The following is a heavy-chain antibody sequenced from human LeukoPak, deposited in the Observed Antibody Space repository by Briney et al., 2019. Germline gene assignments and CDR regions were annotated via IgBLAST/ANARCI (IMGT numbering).Heavy chain of an antibody. J-gene: IGHJ4*02. V-gene: IGHV4-30-4*01. CDR3: ARVIEGNNYDILTGYYIPLHFDY. CDR1: GGSISSGDYC. CDR2: IYYSGST. Sequence: PSETLSLTCTVSGGSISSGDYCWSWIRQPPGKGLEWIGYIYYSGSTYYNPSLKSRVTISVDTSKNQFSLKLSSVTAADTAVYFCARVIEGNNYDILTGYYIPLHFDYWGQGTLVTVSS. D-gene: IGHD3-9*01.